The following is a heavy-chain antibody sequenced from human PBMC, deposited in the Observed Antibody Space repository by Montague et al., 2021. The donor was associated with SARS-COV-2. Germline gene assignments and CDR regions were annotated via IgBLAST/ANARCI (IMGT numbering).Heavy chain of an antibody. CDR3: AKGDVDTAMAFEY. CDR1: GFTFSSYP. J-gene: IGHJ4*02. D-gene: IGHD5-18*01. CDR2: ISGSGSSA. Sequence: SLRLSCAASGFTFSSYPMSWVRQAPGKGLEWVSAISGSGSSAYYADSVKGRFTISRDNSKNTLYLQMNSLRAEDTAVYYGAKGDVDTAMAFEYWGQGTLVTVSS. V-gene: IGHV3-23*01.